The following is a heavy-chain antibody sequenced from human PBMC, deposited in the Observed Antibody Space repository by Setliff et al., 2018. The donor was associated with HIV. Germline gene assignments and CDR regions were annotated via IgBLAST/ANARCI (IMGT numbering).Heavy chain of an antibody. V-gene: IGHV3-23*01. CDR3: ARPYSSSWYLGMDV. J-gene: IGHJ6*02. Sequence: LRLSCAASGFTFSSYAMNWVRQAPGKGLEWVSAISGSGRSTYYADSVKGRFAISRDNSKNTLYLQMNSLRAEDTAVYYCARPYSSSWYLGMDVWGQGTTVTVSS. CDR2: ISGSGRST. D-gene: IGHD6-13*01. CDR1: GFTFSSYA.